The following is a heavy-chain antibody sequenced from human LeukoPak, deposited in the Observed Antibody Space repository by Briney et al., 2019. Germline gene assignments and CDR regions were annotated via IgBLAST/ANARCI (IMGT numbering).Heavy chain of an antibody. Sequence: GGSLRLSCAASGFTVSSNFMNWVRQAPGKGLEWVSDYTDSVKGRFTISRDNSKITLYLQMNSLRAEDTAVYYCARDLLGGGTFDIWGQGTMVTVSS. J-gene: IGHJ3*02. CDR3: ARDLLGGGTFDI. CDR1: GFTVSSNF. D-gene: IGHD3-16*01. V-gene: IGHV3-53*01.